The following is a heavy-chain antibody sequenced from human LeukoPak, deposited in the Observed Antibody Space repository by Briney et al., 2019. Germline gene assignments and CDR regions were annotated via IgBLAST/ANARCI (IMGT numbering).Heavy chain of an antibody. CDR1: GFTFSSYA. CDR2: ISGSGGST. J-gene: IGHJ4*02. Sequence: AGGSLRLSCAASGFTFSSYAMSWVRQAPGKGLEWVSAISGSGGSTYYADSVKGRFTISRDNSKNTLHLQMNSLRAEDTAVYYCAKRPYYDSSGYSNFDYWGQGTLVTVSS. V-gene: IGHV3-23*01. D-gene: IGHD3-22*01. CDR3: AKRPYYDSSGYSNFDY.